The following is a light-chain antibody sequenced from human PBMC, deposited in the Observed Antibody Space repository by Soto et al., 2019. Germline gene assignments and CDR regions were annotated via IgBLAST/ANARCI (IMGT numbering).Light chain of an antibody. V-gene: IGKV4-1*01. CDR2: WAS. J-gene: IGKJ1*01. CDR3: QQYYRSRT. Sequence: DIVMTQSPDSLAVSLGERATINCKSSQSVLYSSNNNNYLAWYQQKPGQPPKLLIYWASTRESGVPDRFTGSGSGTDFTLTISSLQAEDLAVYYCQQYYRSRTFGQGTKVEIK. CDR1: QSVLYSSNNNNY.